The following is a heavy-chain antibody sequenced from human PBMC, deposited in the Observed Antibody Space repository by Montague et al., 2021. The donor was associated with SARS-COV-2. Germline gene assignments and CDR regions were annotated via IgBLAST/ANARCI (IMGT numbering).Heavy chain of an antibody. V-gene: IGHV4-4*07. J-gene: IGHJ4*02. CDR1: GEPISGFF. CDR2: IYASGGT. D-gene: IGHD1-1*01. CDR3: ARGAPGY. Sequence: ETRYLTCSVSGEPISGFFWNWIRQPAGKGLEWIGRIYASGGTDYNPSLESRVTMSVDTSKNQFSLKVNSVTAADTAVYYCARGAPGYWGQGTLVTVSS.